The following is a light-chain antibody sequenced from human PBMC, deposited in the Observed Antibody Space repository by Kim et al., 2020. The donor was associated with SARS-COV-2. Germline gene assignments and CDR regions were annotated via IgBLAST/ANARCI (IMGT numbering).Light chain of an antibody. CDR2: TAS. V-gene: IGKV1-5*03. CDR3: QQYHSYPYT. Sequence: CASEGDRDTSTCRDTQSMSGWLVWYQKKPGIAPKVLIYTASTLQSGVPSRFSGSVSGTEFTLTIKSMEPDDFATYYCQQYHSYPYTFGQGTKLEI. CDR1: QSMSGW. J-gene: IGKJ2*01.